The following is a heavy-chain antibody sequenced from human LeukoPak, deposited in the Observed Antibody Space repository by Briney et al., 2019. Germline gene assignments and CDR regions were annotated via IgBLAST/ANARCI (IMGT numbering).Heavy chain of an antibody. CDR1: GGTFSSYA. V-gene: IGHV1-69*05. Sequence: GSSVKVSCKASGGTFSSYAISWVRQAPGQGLEWMGGIIPIFGTANYAQKFQGRVTITTDESTSTAYMELSSLRSEDTAVYYGARGPPYDSSGYYYRNFDYWGQGTLVTVSS. CDR2: IIPIFGTA. J-gene: IGHJ4*02. D-gene: IGHD3-22*01. CDR3: ARGPPYDSSGYYYRNFDY.